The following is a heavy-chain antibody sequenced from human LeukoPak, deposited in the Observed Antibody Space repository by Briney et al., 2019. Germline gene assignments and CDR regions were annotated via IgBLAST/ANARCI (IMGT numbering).Heavy chain of an antibody. V-gene: IGHV3-64*01. J-gene: IGHJ4*02. CDR3: ARAGMYSGGWYSDY. Sequence: GGSLRLSCAASGLTFSSYAMHWVRQAPRKALEYDSDIRRNGGSTYYANSVKGRFIISRDNSKNTLYLQMGSLIAEDMAVYYCARAGMYSGGWYSDYWGQGTLVTASS. CDR1: GLTFSSYA. D-gene: IGHD6-19*01. CDR2: IRRNGGST.